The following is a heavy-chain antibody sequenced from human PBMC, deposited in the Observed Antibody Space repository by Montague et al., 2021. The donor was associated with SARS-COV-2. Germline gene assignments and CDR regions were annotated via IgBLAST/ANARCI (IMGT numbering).Heavy chain of an antibody. Sequence: NDYAVSVKSRITINPDTSKNQISLKLSSVTAADTAVYYGARGVASSEGNWFDPWGQGTLVTVSS. CDR2: N. J-gene: IGHJ5*02. CDR3: ARGVASSEGNWFDP. D-gene: IGHD6-13*01. V-gene: IGHV6-1*01.